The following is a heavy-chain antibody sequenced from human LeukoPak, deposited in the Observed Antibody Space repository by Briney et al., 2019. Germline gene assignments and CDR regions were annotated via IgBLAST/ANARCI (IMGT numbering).Heavy chain of an antibody. V-gene: IGHV3-74*01. CDR3: ARELPREVTLDC. CDR2: SNTDGSST. CDR1: GFTFISYG. D-gene: IGHD2-21*02. J-gene: IGHJ4*01. Sequence: GGSLRLSCAVSGFTFISYGMQWVRQAPGKGLAWVSRSNTDGSSTTYADSVKGRFTISRDNAKNTLYLQMNSLRAEDTAVYYCARELPREVTLDCWGQGTLVTVSS.